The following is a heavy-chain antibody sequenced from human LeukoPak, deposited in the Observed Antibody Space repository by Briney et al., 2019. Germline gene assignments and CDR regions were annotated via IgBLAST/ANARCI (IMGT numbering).Heavy chain of an antibody. J-gene: IGHJ4*02. D-gene: IGHD5-18*01. CDR3: AGIQLWSRIVDY. CDR2: INHSGST. CDR1: GGSFSGYY. V-gene: IGHV4-34*01. Sequence: SETLSLTCAVYGGSFSGYYWSWIRQPPGKGLEWIGEINHSGSTNYNPSLKSRVTISVDTSKNQFSLKLSSVTAADTAVYYCAGIQLWSRIVDYWGQGTLVTVSS.